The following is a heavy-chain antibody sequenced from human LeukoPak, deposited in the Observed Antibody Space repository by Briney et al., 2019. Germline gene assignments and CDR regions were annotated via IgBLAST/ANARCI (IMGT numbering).Heavy chain of an antibody. J-gene: IGHJ5*02. V-gene: IGHV4-59*01. CDR1: GGSISSYY. CDR2: IYYSGST. CDR3: AREDPGDWFDP. D-gene: IGHD3-10*01. Sequence: PSETLSLTCTVSGGSISSYYWSWIRQPPGKGLEWIGYIYYSGSTNYNPSLKSRVTISVDTSKNQFSLKLSSVTAADTAVYYCAREDPGDWFDPWGQGTLVTVSS.